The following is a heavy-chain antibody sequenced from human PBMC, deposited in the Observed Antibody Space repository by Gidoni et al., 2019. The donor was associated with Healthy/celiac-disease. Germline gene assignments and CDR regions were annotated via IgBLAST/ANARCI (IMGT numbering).Heavy chain of an antibody. D-gene: IGHD3-10*01. J-gene: IGHJ6*03. CDR2: INHSGST. Sequence: QVQLQQWGAGLLKPSETLSLTCAVYGGSFSGYYWSWIRQPPGKGLEWIGEINHSGSTNYNPSLKSRVTISVDTSKNQFSLKLSSVTAADTAVYYCARGDLYGSGKNYYMDVWGKGTTVTVSS. CDR3: ARGDLYGSGKNYYMDV. V-gene: IGHV4-34*01. CDR1: GGSFSGYY.